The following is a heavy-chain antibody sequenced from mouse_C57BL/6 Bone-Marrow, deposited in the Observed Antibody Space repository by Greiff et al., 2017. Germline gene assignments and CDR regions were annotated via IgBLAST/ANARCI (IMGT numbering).Heavy chain of an antibody. D-gene: IGHD1-2*01. CDR2: IDPSDSYT. V-gene: IGHV1-50*01. Sequence: QVQLQQSGAELVKPGASVKLSCKASGYTFTSYWMQWVKQRPGQGLEWIGEIDPSDSYTNYNQKFKGKATLTVDTSSSTAYMQLSSLTSEDSAVYYCASRLLNFNWYVDVWGTGTTVTGSS. CDR3: ASRLLNFNWYVDV. J-gene: IGHJ1*03. CDR1: GYTFTSYW.